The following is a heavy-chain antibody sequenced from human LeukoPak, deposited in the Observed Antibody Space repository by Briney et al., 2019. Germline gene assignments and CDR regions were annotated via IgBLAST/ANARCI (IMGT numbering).Heavy chain of an antibody. J-gene: IGHJ4*02. CDR1: GYTFTSYG. CDR3: ARAGRCSGGSCYFPFDY. Sequence: ASVKVSCKASGYTFTSYGISWVRQAPGQGLEWMGWIGAYNGNTNYARKLQGRVTMTTDTSTSTAYMELRSLRSDDTAVYYCARAGRCSGGSCYFPFDYWGQGTLVTVSS. CDR2: IGAYNGNT. D-gene: IGHD2-15*01. V-gene: IGHV1-18*01.